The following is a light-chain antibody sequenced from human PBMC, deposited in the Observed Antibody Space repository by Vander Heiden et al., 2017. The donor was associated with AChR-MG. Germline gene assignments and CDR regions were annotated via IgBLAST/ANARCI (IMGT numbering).Light chain of an antibody. CDR3: QQYYSYPT. CDR1: QGISSY. V-gene: IGKV1-8*01. J-gene: IGKJ1*01. Sequence: AIRMTQSPSSFSASTGDRVTITCRASQGISSYLAWYQQKPGKAPKLLIYAASTLQSGVPSRFSGSGSGTDFTLTISCLQSEDFATYYCQQYYSYPTFAQGTKVEI. CDR2: AAS.